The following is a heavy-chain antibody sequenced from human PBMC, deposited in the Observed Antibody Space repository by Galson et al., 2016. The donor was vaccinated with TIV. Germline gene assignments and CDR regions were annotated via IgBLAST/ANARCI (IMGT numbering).Heavy chain of an antibody. Sequence: SVKVSCKASGYTFRNYGFSWVRQAPGQGLEWLGWISSYNGATNYAHNLRGRLTMTTDSSTTTASMALRSLRSDDTAVYFCARGRGSLTMLLVVDYHYGLDVWGHGTTVTVS. CDR2: ISSYNGAT. V-gene: IGHV1-18*04. CDR1: GYTFRNYG. D-gene: IGHD3-10*02. J-gene: IGHJ6*02. CDR3: ARGRGSLTMLLVVDYHYGLDV.